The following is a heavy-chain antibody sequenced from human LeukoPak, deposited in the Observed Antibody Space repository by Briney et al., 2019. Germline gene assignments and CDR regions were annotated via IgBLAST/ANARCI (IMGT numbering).Heavy chain of an antibody. J-gene: IGHJ6*03. CDR3: ARGSYDSSGYYQLYYYSYMYV. V-gene: IGHV1-8*01. D-gene: IGHD3-22*01. Sequence: ASVKVSCKASGYTFTSYDISWVRQATGQGLEWMGWMNPNSGNTGYAQKFQGRVTMTRNTSISTAYMELSSLKSEDTAVYYCARGSYDSSGYYQLYYYSYMYVWSKRTTVTISS. CDR2: MNPNSGNT. CDR1: GYTFTSYD.